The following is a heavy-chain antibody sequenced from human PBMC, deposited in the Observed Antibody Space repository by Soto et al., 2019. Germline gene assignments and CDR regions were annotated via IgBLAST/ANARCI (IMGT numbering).Heavy chain of an antibody. D-gene: IGHD7-27*01. CDR3: ARGNKLTLDY. J-gene: IGHJ4*02. CDR2: IYYSGST. CDR1: GGSVSSGSYY. V-gene: IGHV4-61*01. Sequence: QVQLQESGPGLVKPSETLSLTCTVSGGSVSSGSYYWSWIRQPPGKGLECIGYIYYSGSTNYNPSLKSRVTISVDTSKNQFSLKLSSVTAADTAVYYCARGNKLTLDYWGQGTLVTVSS.